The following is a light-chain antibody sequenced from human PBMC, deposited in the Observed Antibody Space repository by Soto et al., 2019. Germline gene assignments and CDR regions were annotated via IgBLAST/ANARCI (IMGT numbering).Light chain of an antibody. V-gene: IGKV1-5*01. CDR2: DAS. Sequence: DIQMTQSPSTLSASVGDRVTITCRASQSISSWLAWYQQKPGKAPKLLIYDASSLESGAPSRFSGSGSGTEFTLTISSLQPDDFATYYCQQYNSYPGTFGQGTKVDIK. CDR3: QQYNSYPGT. J-gene: IGKJ1*01. CDR1: QSISSW.